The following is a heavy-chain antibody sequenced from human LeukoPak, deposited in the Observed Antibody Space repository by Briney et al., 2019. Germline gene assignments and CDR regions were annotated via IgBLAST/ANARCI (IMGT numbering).Heavy chain of an antibody. D-gene: IGHD3-22*01. CDR1: GYTFTSYD. J-gene: IGHJ6*02. CDR3: ARVIGEAPYYYDSSDYAGYYYYGMDV. Sequence: GASVKVSCKASGYTFTSYDINWVRQATGQGLEWMGWMNPNSGNTGYAQKFQGRVTMTRNTSISTAYMELSSLRSEDTAVYYCARVIGEAPYYYDSSDYAGYYYYGMDVWGQGTTVTVSS. CDR2: MNPNSGNT. V-gene: IGHV1-8*01.